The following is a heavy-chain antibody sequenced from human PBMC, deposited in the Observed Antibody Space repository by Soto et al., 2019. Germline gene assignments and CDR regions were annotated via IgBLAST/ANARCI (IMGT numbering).Heavy chain of an antibody. J-gene: IGHJ4*02. D-gene: IGHD5-18*01. Sequence: GSLRLSCAASGFSFSNAAMNWVRQAPGKGLEWVGRIKSKIDGGTTDYAAPVKGRFTISRDDSKSTLYLQIDSLKAEDTAVYNGASHTGVEMYYFDYWGQGTLVTVSS. CDR1: GFSFSNAA. V-gene: IGHV3-15*07. CDR3: ASHTGVEMYYFDY. CDR2: IKSKIDGGTT.